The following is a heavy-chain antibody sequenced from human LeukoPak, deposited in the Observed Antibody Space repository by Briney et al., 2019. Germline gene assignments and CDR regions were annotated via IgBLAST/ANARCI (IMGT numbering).Heavy chain of an antibody. CDR1: GFTFSSYG. Sequence: GGSLRLSCAASGFTFSSYGMSWVRQAPGKGLEWVSTISGSGGSTYYADSVKGRFTISRDNSKNTLYLQMNSLRAEDTAVYYCAKVRGHSSSWYYYYYYYYMDVWGKGTTVTVSS. J-gene: IGHJ6*03. D-gene: IGHD6-13*01. CDR3: AKVRGHSSSWYYYYYYYYMDV. CDR2: ISGSGGST. V-gene: IGHV3-23*01.